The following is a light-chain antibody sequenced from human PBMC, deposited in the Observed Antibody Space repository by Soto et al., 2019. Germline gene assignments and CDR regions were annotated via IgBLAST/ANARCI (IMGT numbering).Light chain of an antibody. CDR3: QQRTNWPPRDT. Sequence: EIVLTQSPATLSLSPGERATLSCRASQSVNIYLGWYQQKPGQAPRLLIYDASNRATGIPARFSGSGSGTDFTLTISSLQADDVAVYYCQQRTNWPPRDTFGQGTKLEIK. CDR1: QSVNIY. V-gene: IGKV3-11*01. CDR2: DAS. J-gene: IGKJ2*01.